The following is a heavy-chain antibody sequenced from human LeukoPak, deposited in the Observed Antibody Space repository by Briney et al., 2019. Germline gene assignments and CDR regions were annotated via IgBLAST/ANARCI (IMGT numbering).Heavy chain of an antibody. D-gene: IGHD1-26*01. Sequence: SETLSLTCTVSGGSISSYYWSWIRQPAGKGLEWIGRIYTSGSTHYNPSLKSRVTISVDTSKSQFSLKLSSVTASDTAVYYCARGDVGATDYWGQGTLVTVSS. CDR2: IYTSGST. CDR1: GGSISSYY. V-gene: IGHV4-4*07. CDR3: ARGDVGATDY. J-gene: IGHJ4*02.